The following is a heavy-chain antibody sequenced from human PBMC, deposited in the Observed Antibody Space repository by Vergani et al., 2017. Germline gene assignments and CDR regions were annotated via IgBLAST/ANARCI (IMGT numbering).Heavy chain of an antibody. D-gene: IGHD2-2*01. CDR1: GFTFDDYA. J-gene: IGHJ4*02. Sequence: EVQLVESGGGLVQPGRSLRLSCAASGFTFDDYAMHWVRQAPGKGLEWVSGISWNSGSIGYADSVKGRFTISRDNAKNSLYLQMNSLRAEDTALYYCAKDSGSSTSCLIHYWGQGTLVTVSS. CDR3: AKDSGSSTSCLIHY. V-gene: IGHV3-9*01. CDR2: ISWNSGSI.